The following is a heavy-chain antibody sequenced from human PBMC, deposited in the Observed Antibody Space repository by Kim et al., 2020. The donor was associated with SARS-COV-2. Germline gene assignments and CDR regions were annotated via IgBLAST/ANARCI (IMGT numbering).Heavy chain of an antibody. D-gene: IGHD3-10*01. V-gene: IGHV4-59*01. Sequence: YNPSLKSRVTISVDTSKNQFSLKLSSVTAADTAVYYCARNLGWFGEFWDYWGQGTLVTVSS. J-gene: IGHJ4*02. CDR3: ARNLGWFGEFWDY.